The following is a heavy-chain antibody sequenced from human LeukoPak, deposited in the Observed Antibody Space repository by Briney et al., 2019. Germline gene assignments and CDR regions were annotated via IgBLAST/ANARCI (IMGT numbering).Heavy chain of an antibody. D-gene: IGHD2-2*01. CDR3: ATFLVVVPAAPFDASDI. CDR2: ISSSSSTI. Sequence: GGSLRLSCATSGFTFSSYSMNWVRQAPGKGLEWVSYISSSSSTIYYADSVKGRFTISRDNAKNSLYLQMNSLRDEDTAVYYCATFLVVVPAAPFDASDIWGQGTMVTVSS. CDR1: GFTFSSYS. J-gene: IGHJ3*02. V-gene: IGHV3-48*02.